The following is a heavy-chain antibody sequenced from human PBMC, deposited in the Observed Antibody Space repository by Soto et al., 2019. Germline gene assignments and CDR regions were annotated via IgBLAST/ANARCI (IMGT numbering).Heavy chain of an antibody. J-gene: IGHJ4*02. CDR3: ARRRTYYYDSSGYYSFDY. D-gene: IGHD3-22*01. Sequence: VKVSCKASGGTFSSYAISWVRQAPGQGLEWMGGIIPIFGTANYAQKFQGRVTITADDSTSTAYMELSSLRSEDTAVYYCARRRTYYYDSSGYYSFDYWGQGTLVTVSS. CDR1: GGTFSSYA. CDR2: IIPIFGTA. V-gene: IGHV1-69*01.